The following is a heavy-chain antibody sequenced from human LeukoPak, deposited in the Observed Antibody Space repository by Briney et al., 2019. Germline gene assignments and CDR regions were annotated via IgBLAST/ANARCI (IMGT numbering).Heavy chain of an antibody. CDR1: GGSFSGYY. D-gene: IGHD3-16*02. CDR2: INHSGST. CDR3: ARAPADDYVWGSYRSCFDY. Sequence: PSETLSLTCAVYGGSFSGYYWSWVRQPPGKGLEWIGEINHSGSTNYNPSLTSRGTISVDTSKNQFSLKLNSVTAADTAVYYCARAPADDYVWGSYRSCFDYWGQGTLVTVSS. V-gene: IGHV4-34*01. J-gene: IGHJ4*02.